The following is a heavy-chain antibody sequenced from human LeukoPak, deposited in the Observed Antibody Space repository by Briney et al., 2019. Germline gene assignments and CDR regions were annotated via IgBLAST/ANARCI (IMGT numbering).Heavy chain of an antibody. CDR2: ISGSGGST. D-gene: IGHD3-3*01. V-gene: IGHV3-23*01. CDR1: GFTFSSYA. Sequence: GGSLRLSCAASGFTFSSYAMSWVRQAPGRGLEWVSAISGSGGSTYYADSVKGRFTISRDNSKNTLYLQMNSLRAEDTAVYYCAKLRYDFSLPFFDYWGQGTLVTVSS. CDR3: AKLRYDFSLPFFDY. J-gene: IGHJ4*02.